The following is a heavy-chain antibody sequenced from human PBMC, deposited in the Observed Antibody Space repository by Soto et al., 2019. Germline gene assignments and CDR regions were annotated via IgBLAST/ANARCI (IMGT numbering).Heavy chain of an antibody. CDR3: AKDPPYYDFWSGYFDY. Sequence: GGSLRLSCAASGFTFSSYAMSWVRQAPGKGLEWVSAISGSGGSTYYADSMKGRFTISRDNSKNTLYLQMNSLRAEDTAVYYCAKDPPYYDFWSGYFDYWGQGTLVTVSS. CDR2: ISGSGGST. J-gene: IGHJ4*02. V-gene: IGHV3-23*01. CDR1: GFTFSSYA. D-gene: IGHD3-3*01.